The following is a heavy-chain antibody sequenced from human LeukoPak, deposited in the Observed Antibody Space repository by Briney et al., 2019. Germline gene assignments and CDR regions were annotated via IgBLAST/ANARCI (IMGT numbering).Heavy chain of an antibody. CDR3: ARGDYDILTGYWNWFDP. J-gene: IGHJ5*02. CDR2: IYYSGST. Sequence: SETLSLTCTVSGGSISSYYWIWIRQPPGKGLEGIGYIYYSGSTKYNPSLKSRVTMSVDTSKNQFSLKLNSVTAADTAVYYCARGDYDILTGYWNWFDPWGQGTLVTVSS. V-gene: IGHV4-59*01. D-gene: IGHD3-9*01. CDR1: GGSISSYY.